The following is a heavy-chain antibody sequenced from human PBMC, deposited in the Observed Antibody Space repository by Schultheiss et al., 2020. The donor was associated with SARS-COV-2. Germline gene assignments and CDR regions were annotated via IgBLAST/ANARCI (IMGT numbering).Heavy chain of an antibody. V-gene: IGHV3-23*01. CDR3: ARDQRRNYYGSGSYGYFDY. J-gene: IGHJ4*02. CDR1: GFTFSSYA. Sequence: GGSLRLSCAASGFTFSSYAMSWVRQAPGKGLEWVSAISGSGGSTYYADSVKGRFTISRDNSKNTLYLQMNSLRAEDTAVYYCARDQRRNYYGSGSYGYFDYWGQGTLVTVSS. D-gene: IGHD3-10*01. CDR2: ISGSGGST.